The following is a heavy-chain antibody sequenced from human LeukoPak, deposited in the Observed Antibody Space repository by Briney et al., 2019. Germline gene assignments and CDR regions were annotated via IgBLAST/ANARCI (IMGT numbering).Heavy chain of an antibody. D-gene: IGHD1-14*01. CDR3: AKTLGSPPTNFDY. J-gene: IGHJ4*02. Sequence: PSETLSLTCTVSGGSISSSSYYWNWIRQHPGKGLEWIGYIYYSGSTYYNPSLKSRVTISVDTSKNQFSLKLTSVTAADTAVYYCAKTLGSPPTNFDYWGQGTPVIVSS. V-gene: IGHV4-31*03. CDR2: IYYSGST. CDR1: GGSISSSSYY.